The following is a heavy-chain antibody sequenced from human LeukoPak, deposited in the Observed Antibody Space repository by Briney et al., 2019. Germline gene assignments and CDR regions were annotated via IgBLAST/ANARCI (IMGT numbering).Heavy chain of an antibody. J-gene: IGHJ4*02. V-gene: IGHV1-46*01. CDR3: ARGGDTSAAIDYGDYFDY. CDR2: INPSGGST. D-gene: IGHD2-21*02. Sequence: ASVKVPCKASGYIFTTYYMHWVRQAPGQGLEWMGMINPSGGSTSYAQKFQGRVTMTRDTSTSTVYMELSSLRSEDTAVYYCARGGDTSAAIDYGDYFDYWGQGTLVTVSS. CDR1: GYIFTTYY.